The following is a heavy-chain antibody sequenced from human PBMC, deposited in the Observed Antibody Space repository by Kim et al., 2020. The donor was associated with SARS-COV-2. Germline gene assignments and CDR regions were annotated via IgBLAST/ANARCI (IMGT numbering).Heavy chain of an antibody. CDR1: GYTFTSYA. J-gene: IGHJ6*02. Sequence: ASVKVSCKASGYTFTSYAMNWVRQAPGQGLEWMGWINTNTGNPTYAQGFTGRFVFSLDTSVSTAYLQISSLKAEDTAVYYCAKSQRYCGGDCYPSHYYYGMDVWGQGTTVTVSS. CDR2: INTNTGNP. V-gene: IGHV7-4-1*02. D-gene: IGHD2-21*02. CDR3: AKSQRYCGGDCYPSHYYYGMDV.